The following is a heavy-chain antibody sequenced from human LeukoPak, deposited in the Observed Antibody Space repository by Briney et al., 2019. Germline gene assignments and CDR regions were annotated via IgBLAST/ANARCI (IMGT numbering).Heavy chain of an antibody. V-gene: IGHV3-15*01. CDR2: IKGKTDGGTT. J-gene: IGHJ3*02. CDR3: TTDRRTTVREVIISAFDI. Sequence: GGSLRLSCAASELTLSDAWMSWVRQAPGKGLEWVGRIKGKTDGGTTDYAAPVKGRFTISRDDSKNTLYLQMNSLKTEDTAMYYCTTDRRTTVREVIISAFDIWGQGSMVTVSS. D-gene: IGHD3-10*01. CDR1: ELTLSDAW.